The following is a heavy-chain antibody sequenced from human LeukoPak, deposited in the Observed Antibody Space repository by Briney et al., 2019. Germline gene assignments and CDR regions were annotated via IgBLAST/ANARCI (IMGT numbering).Heavy chain of an antibody. J-gene: IGHJ5*02. CDR2: INPSGGST. CDR1: GGTFSSYA. D-gene: IGHD6-6*01. CDR3: ARGEGIAARRQKNWFDP. V-gene: IGHV1-46*01. Sequence: GASVKVSCKASGGTFSSYAISWVRQAPGQGLERMGIINPSGGSTSYAQKFQGRVTMTRDTSTSTVYMELSSLRSEDTAVYYCARGEGIAARRQKNWFDPWGQGTLVTVSS.